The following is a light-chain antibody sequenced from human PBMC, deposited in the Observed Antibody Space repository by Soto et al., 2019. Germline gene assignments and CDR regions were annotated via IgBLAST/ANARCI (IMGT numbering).Light chain of an antibody. J-gene: IGLJ3*02. CDR2: EDD. CDR3: GAWDTSLSSWV. V-gene: IGLV1-51*02. CDR1: SYNTGNNF. Sequence: QSVLTQPPSVSAAPGQKVTISCSGSSYNTGNNFVSWYQHLPATAPKLLIYEDDKRPSGIPDRFSGSKSGTSSTLGITGLQTGDEAVYYCGAWDTSLSSWVFGGVTKLTVL.